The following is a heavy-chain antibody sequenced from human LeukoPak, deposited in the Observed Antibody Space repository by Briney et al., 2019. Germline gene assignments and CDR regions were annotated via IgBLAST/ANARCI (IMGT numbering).Heavy chain of an antibody. Sequence: GGSVRPSCSASGFTFTYAWMSWVRQAPGKGLEWVGRIKTKTDGGTTDYAAPVKGRFTISRDDLKNTVYLQMNSLKTEDTAVYYCSTAFGDEWGQGTLVTVSS. D-gene: IGHD3-10*01. V-gene: IGHV3-15*01. CDR2: IKTKTDGGTT. CDR1: GFTFTYAW. J-gene: IGHJ4*02. CDR3: STAFGDE.